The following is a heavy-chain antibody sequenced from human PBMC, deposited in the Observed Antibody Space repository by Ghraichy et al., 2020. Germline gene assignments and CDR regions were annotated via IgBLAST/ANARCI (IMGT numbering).Heavy chain of an antibody. V-gene: IGHV4-59*01. CDR2: IYYSGGT. CDR1: GDSISSYS. Sequence: SETLSLTCTVSGDSISSYSWSWIRQPPGKGLEWIGYIYYSGGTKYNPSLKSRVTISADTSKNQVYLKVRSVTAADTAVYYCATGILGADYFFDYWGQGSLVTVSS. D-gene: IGHD1-26*01. CDR3: ATGILGADYFFDY. J-gene: IGHJ4*02.